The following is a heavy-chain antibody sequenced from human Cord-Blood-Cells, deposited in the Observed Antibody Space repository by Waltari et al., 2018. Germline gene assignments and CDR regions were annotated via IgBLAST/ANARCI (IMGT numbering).Heavy chain of an antibody. J-gene: IGHJ4*02. V-gene: IGHV4-34*01. CDR1: GRSFSGYY. Sequence: QVQLQQWGAGLLKPSETLSLTCAVYGRSFSGYYWSWIRQPPGKGLEWIGEINHSGSTNYNPSLKSRVTISVDTSKNQFSLKLSSVTAADTAVYYCARVRHGFYFDYWGQGTLVTVSS. CDR3: ARVRHGFYFDY. CDR2: INHSGST.